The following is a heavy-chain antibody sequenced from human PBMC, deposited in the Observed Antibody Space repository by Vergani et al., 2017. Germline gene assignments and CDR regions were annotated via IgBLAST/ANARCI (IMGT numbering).Heavy chain of an antibody. Sequence: QVQLVQSGAEVKKPGAAVKVSCKASGYYFTDNYLHWVRQAPGQGLEWMGRITPQNGGTQYAEKFKGRVTMTRDTSITTAYMELTSLTSDDTTVYDCVRGGTVDWLSTWGQGTLVTVSS. D-gene: IGHD3-9*01. V-gene: IGHV1-2*02. CDR1: GYYFTDNY. CDR2: ITPQNGGT. J-gene: IGHJ5*02. CDR3: VRGGTVDWLST.